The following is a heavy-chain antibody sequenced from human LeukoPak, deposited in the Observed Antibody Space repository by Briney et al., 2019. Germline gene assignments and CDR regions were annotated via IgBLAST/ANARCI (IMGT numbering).Heavy chain of an antibody. CDR1: GFTFNNYG. J-gene: IGHJ4*02. CDR3: TKGVLGRTQSVSAGLDH. CDR2: IWYDGSNK. D-gene: IGHD7-27*01. Sequence: GGYLRLSCAASGFTFNNYGMHWVRQAPGKGLEWVAVIWYDGSNKYYADSVKGRFIISRDNSRNTLYLQMNSLRVEDTAVYYCTKGVLGRTQSVSAGLDHWGQGTLVTVSS. V-gene: IGHV3-30*02.